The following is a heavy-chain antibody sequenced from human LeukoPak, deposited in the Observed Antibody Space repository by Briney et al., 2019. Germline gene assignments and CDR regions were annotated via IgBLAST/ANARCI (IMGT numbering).Heavy chain of an antibody. Sequence: SQTLSLTCTVSGGSISSGDYYWSWIRQPPGKGLEWIGYIYYSGSTYYNPSLKSRVTISVDTSKNQCSLKLSSVTAADTAVYYCAREGPLDAFDIWGQGTMVTVSS. CDR3: AREGPLDAFDI. V-gene: IGHV4-30-4*01. CDR2: IYYSGST. CDR1: GGSISSGDYY. J-gene: IGHJ3*02.